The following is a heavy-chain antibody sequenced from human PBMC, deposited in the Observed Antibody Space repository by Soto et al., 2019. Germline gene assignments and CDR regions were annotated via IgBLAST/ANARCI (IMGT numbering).Heavy chain of an antibody. CDR3: ARLIHCKATSCYFDY. D-gene: IGHD2-2*01. Sequence: QLQLQESGPGLVKPSETLSLTCTVSGGSISSSSYYWAWVRQPPGKGLEWIGSVYYSGTTYYNPSLKSRVTISADTSKNQFSLNLSSVTAADTAVFYCARLIHCKATSCYFDYWGQGTLVTVSS. V-gene: IGHV4-39*01. J-gene: IGHJ4*02. CDR2: VYYSGTT. CDR1: GGSISSSSYY.